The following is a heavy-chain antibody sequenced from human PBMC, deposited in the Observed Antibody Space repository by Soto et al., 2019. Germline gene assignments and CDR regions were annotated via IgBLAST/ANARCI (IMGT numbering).Heavy chain of an antibody. CDR3: AKAEYSYSRAPGDY. CDR1: RLTFSNYA. Sequence: EVQVLESGGGLVQPGGSLRLSCVISRLTFSNYALNWVRQAPGKGLEWVSSISGSGDTTYYADSVKGRFTISRDNSKNTLPRKRNSLRVEETGRYYCAKAEYSYSRAPGDYWGRGTRVTVSS. V-gene: IGHV3-23*01. D-gene: IGHD6-6*01. CDR2: ISGSGDTT. J-gene: IGHJ4*02.